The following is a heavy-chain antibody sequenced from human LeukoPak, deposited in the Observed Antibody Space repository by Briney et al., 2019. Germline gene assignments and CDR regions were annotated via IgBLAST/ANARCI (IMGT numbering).Heavy chain of an antibody. J-gene: IGHJ4*02. V-gene: IGHV3-48*03. CDR1: GFSFSSYE. CDR2: ISSSGSTI. CDR3: ARDGGTYYVEY. D-gene: IGHD1-26*01. Sequence: GGSLRLSCAASGFSFSSYEMNWVRQAPGKGLEWVSYISSSGSTIYYADSVKGRFIISRDNATNSLYLQMNSLRAEDTAVYYFARDGGTYYVEYWGQGTLVTVSS.